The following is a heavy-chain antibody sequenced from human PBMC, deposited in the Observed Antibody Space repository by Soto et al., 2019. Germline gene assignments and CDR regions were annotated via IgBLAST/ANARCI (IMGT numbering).Heavy chain of an antibody. CDR3: AKKRVTPSPDTGNYFES. D-gene: IGHD5-18*01. V-gene: IGHV3-30*02. J-gene: IGHJ4*02. Sequence: PGGVLRDSLGGSGFTLSSCCLHWGRPAPGKGLEWVAIIWYEGNNKYYAAFVNGRSPPPRHNSNNPLYLQTDRIRAEDTAVYYCAKKRVTPSPDTGNYFESWGQGTMVAVSS. CDR2: IWYEGNNK. CDR1: GFTLSSCC.